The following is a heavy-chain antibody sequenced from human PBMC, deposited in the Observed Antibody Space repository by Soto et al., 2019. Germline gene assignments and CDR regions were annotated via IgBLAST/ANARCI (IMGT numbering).Heavy chain of an antibody. Sequence: SLTCAVYGGSFSDFYWSWIRQPPGKGLEWIGEINHSGGTNYNPSLKNRITISIDTSKNQFSLKLNSVTAADTAVYYCARAWGGGYWGQGTLVTVSS. D-gene: IGHD3-16*01. CDR3: ARAWGGGY. CDR2: INHSGGT. V-gene: IGHV4-34*01. J-gene: IGHJ4*02. CDR1: GGSFSDFY.